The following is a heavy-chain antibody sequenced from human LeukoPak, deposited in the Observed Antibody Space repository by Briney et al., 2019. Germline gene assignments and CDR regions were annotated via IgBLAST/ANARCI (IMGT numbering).Heavy chain of an antibody. J-gene: IGHJ5*02. CDR2: IWADGTT. Sequence: GGSLRLSCAASGFSVSNHYMAWVRQAPGRRLEWVSFIWADGTTFYTDSVRGRFTVSRDQFKNTLYLQMSSLRPDDTALYYCARDGAGIESWVELDPWGQGTQVTVS. CDR3: ARDGAGIESWVELDP. CDR1: GFSVSNHY. D-gene: IGHD5-24*01. V-gene: IGHV3-66*02.